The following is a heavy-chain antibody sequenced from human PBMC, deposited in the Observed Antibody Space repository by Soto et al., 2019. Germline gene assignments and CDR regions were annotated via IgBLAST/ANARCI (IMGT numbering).Heavy chain of an antibody. CDR2: LSAYNGNT. CDR1: GYTFTSYG. Sequence: QVQLVQSGAEVKKPGASVKVSCKASGYTFTSYGISWVRQAPGQGLEWMGWLSAYNGNTNYAQKLQGRVTMTTDTSTSTAYMELRSLRSDDTAVYYCARDTLLELDGEQIFDYWGQGTLVTVSS. V-gene: IGHV1-18*01. CDR3: ARDTLLELDGEQIFDY. D-gene: IGHD7-27*01. J-gene: IGHJ4*02.